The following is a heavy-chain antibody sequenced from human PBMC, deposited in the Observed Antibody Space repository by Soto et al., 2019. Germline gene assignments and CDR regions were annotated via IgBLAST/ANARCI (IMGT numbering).Heavy chain of an antibody. D-gene: IGHD3-16*01. Sequence: SETLSLTCSVSGASMNDYYGSWIRQSPGKGLEHIGYLHYTGSDNYNPSLKNRVTLSMDTSKNQLSLKLSSVTAADTAIYYCARSGHIFAGVVWGQGILVTVSS. CDR3: ARSGHIFAGVV. V-gene: IGHV4-59*01. J-gene: IGHJ4*02. CDR2: LHYTGSD. CDR1: GASMNDYY.